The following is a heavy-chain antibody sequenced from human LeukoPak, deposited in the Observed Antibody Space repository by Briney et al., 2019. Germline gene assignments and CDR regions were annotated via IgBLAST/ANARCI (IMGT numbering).Heavy chain of an antibody. CDR2: LNTDGSSP. V-gene: IGHV3-74*01. J-gene: IGHJ4*02. CDR3: ARGTAEPAGIDC. D-gene: IGHD2-2*01. Sequence: LSGGSLRLSCAASGFPFVTYWMHWVRQAPGKGLVWVSHLNTDGSSPTYGDSAKGRFTVSRDNAKNTLFLQLNSLRVEDTAVYYCARGTAEPAGIDCWGQGTLVTVSS. CDR1: GFPFVTYW.